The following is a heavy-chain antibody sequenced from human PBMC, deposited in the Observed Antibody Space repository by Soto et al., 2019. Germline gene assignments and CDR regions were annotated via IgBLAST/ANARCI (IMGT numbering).Heavy chain of an antibody. CDR2: IWYDGSKK. CDR3: ARGSGSNSYIMDV. Sequence: GGSLRLSCAASGFTFRTYGMHWVRQAPGKGLEWMAIIWYDGSKKYYADSVKGRFTVSRDNSKNTLYLQMDSLRAEDTAVYYCARGSGSNSYIMDVWGHGTTVTVSS. CDR1: GFTFRTYG. V-gene: IGHV3-33*01. D-gene: IGHD3-3*01. J-gene: IGHJ6*02.